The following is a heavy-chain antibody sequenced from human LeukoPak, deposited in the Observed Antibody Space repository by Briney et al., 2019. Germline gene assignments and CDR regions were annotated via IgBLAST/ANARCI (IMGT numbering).Heavy chain of an antibody. CDR3: ARAGRYCSGGSCFTPYYYYGTDV. J-gene: IGHJ6*02. V-gene: IGHV3-30*03. D-gene: IGHD2-15*01. CDR1: GFTFSSYG. Sequence: GRSLRLSCTASGFTFSSYGMHWVRQAPGKGLEWVAVISYDGSNKYYADSVKGRFTISRDNSKNTLYLQMNSLRAEDTAVYYCARAGRYCSGGSCFTPYYYYGTDVWGQGTTVTVSS. CDR2: ISYDGSNK.